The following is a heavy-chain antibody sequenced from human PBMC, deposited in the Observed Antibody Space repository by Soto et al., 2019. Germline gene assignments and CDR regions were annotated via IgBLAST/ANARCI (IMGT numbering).Heavy chain of an antibody. Sequence: QVQLVQSGTEVRKPGASVKVSCKASGFTDYYIHWVRQAPGPGLEWMGWVNPSSGGTNYAQKFQGRGAMTRDTFISTAYMELSSLQSDDTAVYYCAREGSADYGSYGMDVWGQGTTVTVSS. CDR1: GFTDYY. CDR3: AREGSADYGSYGMDV. V-gene: IGHV1-2*02. CDR2: VNPSSGGT. J-gene: IGHJ6*02. D-gene: IGHD4-17*01.